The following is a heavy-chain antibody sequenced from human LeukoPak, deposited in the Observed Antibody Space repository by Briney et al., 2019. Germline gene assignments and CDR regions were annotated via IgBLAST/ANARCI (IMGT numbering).Heavy chain of an antibody. Sequence: GASVKVSCKASGYTFTGYYMHWVRQAPGQGLEWMGWINPNSGGTNYAQKFQGRVTMTRDTSISTAYMELSRLRSDDTAVYYCARSFNREWLVPLQLNYFDYWGQGTLVTVSS. CDR2: INPNSGGT. CDR1: GYTFTGYY. CDR3: ARSFNREWLVPLQLNYFDY. V-gene: IGHV1-2*02. J-gene: IGHJ4*02. D-gene: IGHD6-19*01.